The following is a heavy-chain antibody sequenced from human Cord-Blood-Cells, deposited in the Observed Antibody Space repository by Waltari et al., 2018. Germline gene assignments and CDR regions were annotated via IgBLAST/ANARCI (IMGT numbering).Heavy chain of an antibody. D-gene: IGHD6-19*01. CDR2: INPNSGGT. CDR3: ARDQTIVTVAGTKGLST. V-gene: IGHV1-2*02. J-gene: IGHJ5*02. CDR1: GYTFTGYY. Sequence: QVQLVQSGAEVKKPGASVKVSCKASGYTFTGYYMHWVRQAPGQGLEWMGWINPNSGGTNYAQKFQGRVTMTRDTSISTAYMELSRLRSDDTAVYYCARDQTIVTVAGTKGLSTWGQGTLVTVSS.